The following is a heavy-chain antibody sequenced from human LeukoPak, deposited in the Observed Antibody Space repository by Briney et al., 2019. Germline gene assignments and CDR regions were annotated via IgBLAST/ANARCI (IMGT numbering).Heavy chain of an antibody. V-gene: IGHV4-34*01. J-gene: IGHJ6*04. CDR2: INHSGST. D-gene: IGHD6-13*01. CDR1: GGSFSGYY. Sequence: SETLSLTCAVYGGSFSGYYWSWIRQPPGQGLEWIGEINHSGSTNYNPSLKSRVTISVDTSKNQFSLKLSSVTAADTAVYYCARGRAAGDVWGKGTTVTVSS. CDR3: ARGRAAGDV.